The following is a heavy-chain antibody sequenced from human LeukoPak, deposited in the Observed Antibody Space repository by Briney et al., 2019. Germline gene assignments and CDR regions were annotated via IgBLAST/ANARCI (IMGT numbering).Heavy chain of an antibody. CDR3: ANTPWFGELSDY. J-gene: IGHJ4*02. V-gene: IGHV3-23*01. D-gene: IGHD3-10*01. CDR1: GFTFSSYA. CDR2: ISGSGGRT. Sequence: GGSLRLSCAASGFTFSSYAMSWVRQAPGKGLEWVSAISGSGGRTDYADSVKGRFTISRDNSKNTLYLQMNSLRAEDTAVYYCANTPWFGELSDYWGQGTLVTVSS.